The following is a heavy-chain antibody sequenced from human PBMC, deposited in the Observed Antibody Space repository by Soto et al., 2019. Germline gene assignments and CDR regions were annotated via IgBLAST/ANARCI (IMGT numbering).Heavy chain of an antibody. J-gene: IGHJ4*02. CDR1: GFTFSSYA. CDR2: IPYDGSNK. V-gene: IGHV3-30-3*01. CDR3: ARDSEVVVVAATPDY. Sequence: GGSLRLSCAASGFTFSSYAMHWVRQAPGKGLEWVAVIPYDGSNKYYADSVKGRFTISRDNSKNTLYLQMNSLRAEDTAVYYCARDSEVVVVAATPDYWGQGT. D-gene: IGHD2-15*01.